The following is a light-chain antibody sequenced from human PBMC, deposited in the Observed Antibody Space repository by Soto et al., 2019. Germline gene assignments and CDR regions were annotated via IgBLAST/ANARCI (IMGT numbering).Light chain of an antibody. V-gene: IGKV1-5*03. CDR3: QQANSFPLT. CDR2: KAS. J-gene: IGKJ3*01. CDR1: QSISTW. Sequence: DLQMTQSPSTLSASVGDRVTITCRASQSISTWLAWYQQEPGKAPKLLIHKASSLQSGVPSRFSGSGSGTDFTLTISSLQPEDFGTYYCQQANSFPLTFGPGTKVDMK.